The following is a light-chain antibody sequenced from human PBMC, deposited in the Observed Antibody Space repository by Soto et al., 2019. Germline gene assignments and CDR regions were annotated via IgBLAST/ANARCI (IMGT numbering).Light chain of an antibody. CDR3: CSYAGTSTHTV. CDR2: EVS. V-gene: IGLV2-23*02. CDR1: SSDVGSYKL. Sequence: QSALTQPASVSGSPGQSITISCTGTSSDVGSYKLVSWYQQHPGKAPKLMISEVSKRPSGISDRFSGSESGSTASLTTSGLQAEDEADYYCCSYAGTSTHTVFGGGTQLTVL. J-gene: IGLJ7*01.